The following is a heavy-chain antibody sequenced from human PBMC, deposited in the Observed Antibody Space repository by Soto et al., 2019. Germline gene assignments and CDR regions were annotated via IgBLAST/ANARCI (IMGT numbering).Heavy chain of an antibody. CDR2: TTDTDGDR. CDR1: GITFRSRA. D-gene: IGHD2-2*01. CDR3: ARDIHIVVVPAASKPYYYGMDV. J-gene: IGHJ6*02. Sequence: EEQLLESGGDLVQPGGSLTLSCVASGITFRSRAMSWVRQAPGEGLEWVAVTTDTDGDRKYADSVRGRFTIARDNSENTLYLQMNSLRAEDTAVYYCARDIHIVVVPAASKPYYYGMDVWGQGTTVTVSS. V-gene: IGHV3-23*01.